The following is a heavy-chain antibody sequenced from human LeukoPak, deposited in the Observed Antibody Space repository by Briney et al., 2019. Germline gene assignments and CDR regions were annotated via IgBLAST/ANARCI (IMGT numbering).Heavy chain of an antibody. CDR3: ARGSDAPLEYYYYYMDV. V-gene: IGHV1-69*13. CDR1: GYTFTSYG. CDR2: IIPIFGTA. D-gene: IGHD1-26*01. Sequence: ASVKVSCKASGYTFTSYGISWVRQAPGQGLEWMGGIIPIFGTANYAQKFQGRVTITADESTSTAYMELSSLRSEDTAVYYCARGSDAPLEYYYYYMDVWGKGTTVTISS. J-gene: IGHJ6*03.